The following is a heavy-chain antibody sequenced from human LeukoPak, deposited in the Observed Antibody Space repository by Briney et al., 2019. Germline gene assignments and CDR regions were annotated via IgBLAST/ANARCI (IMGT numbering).Heavy chain of an antibody. CDR3: ARHWYSSRWQGGNWFDP. D-gene: IGHD6-13*01. CDR2: IYYSGSS. J-gene: IGHJ5*02. CDR1: GGSIRSSSYY. Sequence: SETLSLTCTVSGGSIRSSSYYWGWVRQPPGKGLEWIGSIYYSGSSYYNPSLKSRVTISVDTSKNQFSLKLSSVTAADTAVYYCARHWYSSRWQGGNWFDPWGQGTLVTVSS. V-gene: IGHV4-39*01.